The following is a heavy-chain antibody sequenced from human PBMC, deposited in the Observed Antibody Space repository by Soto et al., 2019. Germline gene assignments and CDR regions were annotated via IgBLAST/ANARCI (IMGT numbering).Heavy chain of an antibody. V-gene: IGHV1-8*01. J-gene: IGHJ4*02. CDR1: GYTFTSYD. Sequence: ASVKVSCKASGYTFTSYDINWVRQATGQGLEWMGWMNPNSGNTGYAQKFQGRVTMTRNTSISTAYMELSSLRSEDTAVYYCARGLPSRTGFLEWLLYDYWGQGTLVTVSS. CDR2: MNPNSGNT. CDR3: ARGLPSRTGFLEWLLYDY. D-gene: IGHD3-3*01.